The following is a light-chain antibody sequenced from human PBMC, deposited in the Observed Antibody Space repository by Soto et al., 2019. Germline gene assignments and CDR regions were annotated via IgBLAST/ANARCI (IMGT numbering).Light chain of an antibody. V-gene: IGKV1-5*03. CDR1: QSISSW. CDR2: KAS. Sequence: DIQMTQSPSTLSASVGDRVTITCRASQSISSWLAWYQQKPGKAPKLLIYKASSLETGVPSRFRGSGSGTEFTLIISSLKPDDFASYYCQQYGSSSPWTFGQGTKVEIK. CDR3: QQYGSSSPWT. J-gene: IGKJ1*01.